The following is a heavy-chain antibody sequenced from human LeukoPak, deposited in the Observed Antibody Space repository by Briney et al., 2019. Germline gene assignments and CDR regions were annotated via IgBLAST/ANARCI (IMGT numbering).Heavy chain of an antibody. D-gene: IGHD2-21*01. V-gene: IGHV4-34*01. J-gene: IGHJ4*02. CDR1: GGSFSGYY. Sequence: PSETLSLTCAVYGGSFSGYYWSWIRQPPGKGLEWIGEINHSGSTNYNPSLKSRVTVSVDTSKNQFSLKLSSVTAADTAVYYCAARSPYLWGHGADYWGQGTVVTVSS. CDR2: INHSGST. CDR3: AARSPYLWGHGADY.